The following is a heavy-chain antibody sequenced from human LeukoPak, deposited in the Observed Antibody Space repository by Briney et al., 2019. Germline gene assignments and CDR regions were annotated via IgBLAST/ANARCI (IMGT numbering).Heavy chain of an antibody. Sequence: GGSLRLSCAASGFTVSSNYMSWVRLAPGKGLEWVSVLYSDGNTYYADSVKGRFTISRGISKNTLYLQMNSLRVEDTAVYYCARGTAIAVAGHAPYWGQGTLVTVSS. D-gene: IGHD6-19*01. CDR1: GFTVSSNY. V-gene: IGHV3-53*01. CDR3: ARGTAIAVAGHAPY. CDR2: LYSDGNT. J-gene: IGHJ4*02.